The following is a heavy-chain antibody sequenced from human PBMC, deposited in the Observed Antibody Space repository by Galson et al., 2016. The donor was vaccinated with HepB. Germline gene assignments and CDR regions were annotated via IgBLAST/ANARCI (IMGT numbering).Heavy chain of an antibody. Sequence: ETLSLTCGVSGGSISTNNWWNWVRQPPGKGLEWIGEIHHSGYTNYHPSLKSRVTISVDKSKNQFSLKLSSVTAADTAVYFCARTTSGAGGNDYWGPGTLVTVSS. D-gene: IGHD2-2*01. CDR1: GGSISTNNW. J-gene: IGHJ4*02. CDR3: ARTTSGAGGNDY. V-gene: IGHV4-4*01. CDR2: IHHSGYT.